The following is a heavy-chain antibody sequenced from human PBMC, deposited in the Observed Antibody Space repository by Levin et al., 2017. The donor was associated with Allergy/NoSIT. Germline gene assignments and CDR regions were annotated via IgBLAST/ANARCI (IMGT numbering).Heavy chain of an antibody. Sequence: PGGSLRLSCTVSGGSIGTYYWSWIRQTPGKGLEWIGYIHYSGNTNYNPSLQSRVSISVDTSKNQFSLTLSSVTAADTTVYVWAREWGGENSFDAIETWGQGTMVTVSS. CDR3: AREWGGENSFDAIET. CDR2: IHYSGNT. V-gene: IGHV4-59*01. J-gene: IGHJ3*02. D-gene: IGHD2-21*01. CDR1: GGSIGTYY.